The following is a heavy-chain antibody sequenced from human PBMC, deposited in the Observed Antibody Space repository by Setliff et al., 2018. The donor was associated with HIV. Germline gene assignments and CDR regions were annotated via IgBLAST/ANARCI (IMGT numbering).Heavy chain of an antibody. D-gene: IGHD6-19*01. CDR2: VILLFGTE. J-gene: IGHJ6*02. Sequence: SVKVSCKSSGGTFSSYGVTWVRQAPGQGLEWMGGVILLFGTEKVAQKFQGRVTITADESTNTAYMELSSLRSEDTAIYYCARPAVLISTDYYYYMDVWGQGTTVTVSS. V-gene: IGHV1-69*13. CDR3: ARPAVLISTDYYYYMDV. CDR1: GGTFSSYG.